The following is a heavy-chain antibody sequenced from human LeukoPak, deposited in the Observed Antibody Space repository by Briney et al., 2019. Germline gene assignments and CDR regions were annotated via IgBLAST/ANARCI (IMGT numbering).Heavy chain of an antibody. D-gene: IGHD6-13*01. V-gene: IGHV3-23*01. CDR1: GFTSSSYA. Sequence: GGSLRLSCAASGFTSSSYAMGWVRQAPGKGLEWVSAISGSGGSTYYADSVKGRFTISRDNSKNTLYLQMNSLRAEDTAVYYCAKDGIAADPYYMDVWGKGTTVTVSS. CDR3: AKDGIAADPYYMDV. CDR2: ISGSGGST. J-gene: IGHJ6*03.